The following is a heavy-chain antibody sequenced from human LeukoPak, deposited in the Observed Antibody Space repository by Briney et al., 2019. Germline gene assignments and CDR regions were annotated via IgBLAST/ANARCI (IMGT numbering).Heavy chain of an antibody. CDR2: ISSSSSYI. CDR1: GFTSSSYS. Sequence: GGSLRLSCAASGFTSSSYSMNWVRQAPGKGLEWVSSISSSSSYIYYADSVKGRFTISRDNAKNSLYLQMNSLRAEDTAVYYCARDSRAGYAFDIWGQGTMVTVSS. CDR3: ARDSRAGYAFDI. D-gene: IGHD6-19*01. V-gene: IGHV3-21*01. J-gene: IGHJ3*02.